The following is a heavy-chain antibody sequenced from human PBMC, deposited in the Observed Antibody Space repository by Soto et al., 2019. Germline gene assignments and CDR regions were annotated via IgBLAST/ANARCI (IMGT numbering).Heavy chain of an antibody. V-gene: IGHV1-69*12. Sequence: QVQLVQSGAEVKKPGSSVKVTCKASGDTFNSHSFSWVRQAPGQGLEWMGGIIPIFATPHYAQKFQGRVTMAADESTSTVYMELSSLRSEDTAVYYCARKKDDFEETLFDFWGEGTLVTVSS. D-gene: IGHD2-15*01. J-gene: IGHJ4*02. CDR3: ARKKDDFEETLFDF. CDR1: GDTFNSHS. CDR2: IIPIFATP.